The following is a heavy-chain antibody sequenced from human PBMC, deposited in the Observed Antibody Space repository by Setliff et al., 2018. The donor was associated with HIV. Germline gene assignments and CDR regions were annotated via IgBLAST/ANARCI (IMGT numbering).Heavy chain of an antibody. J-gene: IGHJ4*02. CDR3: ARDGGYGLKY. CDR1: GDSINSNTYY. Sequence: SETLSLTCTVSGDSINSNTYYWGWIRQPPGEGPEWIGSIYYSGNTYYNPSLKSRVTISVDTSKNQFSLELTSVTAADTAVYYCARDGGYGLKYWGQGTLVTVSS. D-gene: IGHD3-16*01. V-gene: IGHV4-39*02. CDR2: IYYSGNT.